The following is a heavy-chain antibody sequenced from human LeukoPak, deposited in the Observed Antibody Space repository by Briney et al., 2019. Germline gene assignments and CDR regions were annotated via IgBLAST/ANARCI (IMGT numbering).Heavy chain of an antibody. V-gene: IGHV3-23*01. CDR3: AKEGYSYGLYYFDY. J-gene: IGHJ4*02. Sequence: PGGSLRLSCAASGFTFSSYAMSWVRQAPGKGLEWVSAISGSGGSTYYADSVKGRFTISGDNHKNTLYLQMNSLRAEDTAVYYCAKEGYSYGLYYFDYWGQGTLVTVSS. CDR1: GFTFSSYA. CDR2: ISGSGGST. D-gene: IGHD5-18*01.